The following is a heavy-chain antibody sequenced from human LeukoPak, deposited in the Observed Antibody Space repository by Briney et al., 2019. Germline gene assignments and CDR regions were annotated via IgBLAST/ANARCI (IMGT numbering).Heavy chain of an antibody. J-gene: IGHJ6*02. CDR3: ARGIAVAEYYYYYGMDV. V-gene: IGHV4-4*02. D-gene: IGHD6-19*01. Sequence: SETLSLTCAVSGGSISSSNWWNWVRQPPGKGLEWIGEIYHSGSTNYNPSLKSRVTISVDKSKNQFSLKLSSVTAADTAVYYCARGIAVAEYYYYYGMDVWGQGTTVTVSS. CDR1: GGSISSSNW. CDR2: IYHSGST.